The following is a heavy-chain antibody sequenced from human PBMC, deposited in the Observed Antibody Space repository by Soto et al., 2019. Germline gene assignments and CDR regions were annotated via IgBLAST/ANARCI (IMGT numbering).Heavy chain of an antibody. CDR2: ISGSGGST. CDR3: AKEVRYFDWLTTNYYYYMDV. CDR1: GFTFSSYA. V-gene: IGHV3-23*01. D-gene: IGHD3-9*01. Sequence: GGSLRLSCAASGFTFSSYAMSWVRQAPGKGLEWVSAISGSGGSTYYADSVKGRFTISRDNSKNTLYLQMNSLRAEDTAVYYCAKEVRYFDWLTTNYYYYMDVWGKGTTVTVSS. J-gene: IGHJ6*03.